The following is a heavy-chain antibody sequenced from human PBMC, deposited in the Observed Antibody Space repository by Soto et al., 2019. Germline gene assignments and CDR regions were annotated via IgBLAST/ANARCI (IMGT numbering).Heavy chain of an antibody. CDR3: ARDQGGQSGNFIFDT. CDR1: GFSFSDYV. Sequence: QVQLVESGGGVVQPGRSLRLSCAASGFSFSDYVMHWVRQAPGKGLDWVAVMWYHGRDLFYADSVKGRFTISRDNSKNTLYLQMNSLRAEAPAVYYCARDQGGQSGNFIFDTWGQGTLVTVSS. J-gene: IGHJ4*02. CDR2: MWYHGRDL. D-gene: IGHD3-16*01. V-gene: IGHV3-33*01.